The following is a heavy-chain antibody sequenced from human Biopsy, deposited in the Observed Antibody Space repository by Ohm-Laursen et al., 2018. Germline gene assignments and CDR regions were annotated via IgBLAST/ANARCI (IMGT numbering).Heavy chain of an antibody. CDR3: ARDALGGGSYRFFY. CDR1: GGTFSNYG. J-gene: IGHJ4*02. CDR2: IIPIFGTA. D-gene: IGHD1-26*01. Sequence: GASVKVSCKAPGGTFSNYGVNWARQAPGQGLEWMGGIIPIFGTANYAQKFQGRVTITADESTSTAYMELSSLRSDDTAVYYCARDALGGGSYRFFYWGQGSLVTVSS. V-gene: IGHV1-69*13.